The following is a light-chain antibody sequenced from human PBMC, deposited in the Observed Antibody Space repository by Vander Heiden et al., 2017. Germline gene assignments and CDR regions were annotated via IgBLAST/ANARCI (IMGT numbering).Light chain of an antibody. CDR3: TSYTRSRTLYVV. J-gene: IGLJ2*01. Sequence: QSALTPPSPMPASPPPPCTVSCTATRTHVTGCNPVSSYQQHPSQAAKLMIYDVSNRHSGVSSRFSGSKSGNTASLTISGLQAEDEADYYCTSYTRSRTLYVVFGGGTKLTVL. CDR1: RTHVTGCNP. V-gene: IGLV2-14*03. CDR2: DVS.